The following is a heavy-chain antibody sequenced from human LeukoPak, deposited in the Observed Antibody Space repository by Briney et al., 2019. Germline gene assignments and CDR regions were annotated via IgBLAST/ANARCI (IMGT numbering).Heavy chain of an antibody. V-gene: IGHV3-74*01. CDR1: GFTFSSYW. J-gene: IGHJ4*02. Sequence: PGGSLRLSCAASGFTFSSYWMYWVRQAPGKGLVWVSRINSDGSTTSYADSVKGRFTISRDNAKNSLYLQMNSLRAEDTAVYYCARSRFGELSDYWGQGTLVTVSS. CDR3: ARSRFGELSDY. CDR2: INSDGSTT. D-gene: IGHD3-10*02.